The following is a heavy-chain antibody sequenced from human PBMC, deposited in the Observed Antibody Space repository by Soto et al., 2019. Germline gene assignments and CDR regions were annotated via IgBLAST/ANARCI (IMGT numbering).Heavy chain of an antibody. V-gene: IGHV3-23*01. CDR1: GFTFSSYA. Sequence: GGSLRLSCAASGFTFSSYAMSWVRQAPGKGLEWVSTVSGSGGSTYYADSVKGRFTISRDNSKNTLYSQMNSLRAEDTAVYYCARCPYGSGILYPFDYWGQGTLVTVSS. D-gene: IGHD3-10*01. CDR3: ARCPYGSGILYPFDY. CDR2: VSGSGGST. J-gene: IGHJ4*02.